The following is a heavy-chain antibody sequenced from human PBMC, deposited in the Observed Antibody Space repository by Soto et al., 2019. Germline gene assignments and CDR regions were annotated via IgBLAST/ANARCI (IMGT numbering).Heavy chain of an antibody. J-gene: IGHJ6*02. CDR2: IWYDGSNK. V-gene: IGHV3-33*01. Sequence: QVQLVESGGGVVQPGRSLRLTCAASGFTFSNYGMHWVRQAPGMVLEWVAVIWYDGSNKYYADSVKGRFTISRDNSKNTLYLQMNGLSAAATAVYYSATEGHGSGPYGMDVWGQGTTVTVSS. CDR1: GFTFSNYG. D-gene: IGHD3-10*01. CDR3: ATEGHGSGPYGMDV.